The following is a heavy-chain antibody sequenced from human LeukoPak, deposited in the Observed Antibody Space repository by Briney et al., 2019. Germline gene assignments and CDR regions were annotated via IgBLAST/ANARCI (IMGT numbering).Heavy chain of an antibody. CDR3: AILPGYSSSWYEVDY. J-gene: IGHJ4*02. D-gene: IGHD6-13*01. V-gene: IGHV3-23*01. CDR1: GFTFSTYA. Sequence: GGSLRLSCAASGFTFSTYAMNWVRQAPGKGLQWVSVISGSGDSTYYADSVKGRFTISRDNSKNTLYLQMNSPRAEDTAVYYCAILPGYSSSWYEVDYWGQGTLVTVSS. CDR2: ISGSGDST.